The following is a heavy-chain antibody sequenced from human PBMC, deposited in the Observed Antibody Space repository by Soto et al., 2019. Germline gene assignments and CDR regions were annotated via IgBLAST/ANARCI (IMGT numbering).Heavy chain of an antibody. CDR3: ARMYGTVNTRHFFYYGMDV. J-gene: IGHJ6*02. V-gene: IGHV5-51*01. D-gene: IGHD4-17*01. CDR2: IYPSDSDT. Sequence: PGESLKISCKGSGYSFTSFWIGWVRQMPGKGLEWMGIIYPSDSDTKYSPSFQGQVTISADKSIRTAYLHWSSLKASDSAMYYCARMYGTVNTRHFFYYGMDVWGLGTTVTVSS. CDR1: GYSFTSFW.